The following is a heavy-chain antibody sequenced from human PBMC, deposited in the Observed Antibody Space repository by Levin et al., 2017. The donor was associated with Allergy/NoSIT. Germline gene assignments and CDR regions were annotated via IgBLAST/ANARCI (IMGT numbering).Heavy chain of an antibody. V-gene: IGHV1-18*01. CDR3: ARGGYHDSTGYYYWDYFDY. CDR1: GYNFNSYG. D-gene: IGHD3-22*01. Sequence: GESLKISCKASGYNFNSYGVSWVRQAPGQGLEWMGWISGYNGNTNYAEKFQDRVTMTTDTSTTTAYMEVWSLRSDDTAVYYCARGGYHDSTGYYYWDYFDYWGQGTLVIVSS. CDR2: ISGYNGNT. J-gene: IGHJ4*02.